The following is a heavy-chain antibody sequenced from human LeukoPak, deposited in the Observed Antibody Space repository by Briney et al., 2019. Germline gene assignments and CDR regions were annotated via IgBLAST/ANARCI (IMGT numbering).Heavy chain of an antibody. V-gene: IGHV3-48*03. CDR3: ARGGSYLHY. D-gene: IGHD3-16*01. CDR1: GFTFSSYE. CDR2: ISSSVSII. J-gene: IGHJ4*02. Sequence: HPGGSLRHSCAASGFTFSSYEMNWVRQAPGKGLEWVSYISSSVSIIYYADSVKGRFTISRDNAKNSLYLQMNSLRAEDTAVYYCARGGSYLHYWGQGTLVTVSS.